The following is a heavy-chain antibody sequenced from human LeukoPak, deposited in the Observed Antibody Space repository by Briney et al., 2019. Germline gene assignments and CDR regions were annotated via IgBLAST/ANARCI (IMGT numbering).Heavy chain of an antibody. J-gene: IGHJ4*02. CDR1: GYPFSVHN. V-gene: IGHV1-2*02. CDR3: ARPEYRYGYLLDY. D-gene: IGHD5-18*01. CDR2: IDPTTGGT. Sequence: EASVKVSCKASGYPFSVHNIHWVRQAPGQGLEWVGWIDPTTGGTNYAQRFQGRVTLTRDTSNTTAYMELNSLTSDDTAVYFCARPEYRYGYLLDYWGQGTLITVSS.